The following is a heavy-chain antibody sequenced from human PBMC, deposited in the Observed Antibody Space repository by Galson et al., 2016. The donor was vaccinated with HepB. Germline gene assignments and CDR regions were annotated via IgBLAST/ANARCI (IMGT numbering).Heavy chain of an antibody. CDR2: IYYRGTT. J-gene: IGHJ5*02. V-gene: IGHV4-31*03. D-gene: IGHD3-10*01. CDR3: ARDHGYYGSGDQNWFAP. CDR1: VASISSGGYF. Sequence: TLSLTCSVSVASISSGGYFWSWLRHFPGKGLEWMGHIYYRGTTSYNSSLKSRLTIRIDTSKNQLSLTLASVTAADTAVYYCARDHGYYGSGDQNWFAPWGRGILVTVSS.